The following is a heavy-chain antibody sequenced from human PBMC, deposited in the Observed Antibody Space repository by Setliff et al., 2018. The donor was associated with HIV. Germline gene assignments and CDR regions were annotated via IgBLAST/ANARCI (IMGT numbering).Heavy chain of an antibody. CDR3: ARRNYNPNGFDP. CDR2: INSHTGKA. CDR1: GYTFTTYA. Sequence: ASVKVSCKASGYTFTTYAMHWVRQAPGQGLEWMAWINSHTGKATYAQGFTGRFVFSLDTSVNTAYLDIVDLRTEDTAVYYCARRNYNPNGFDPWGQETLVTVSS. D-gene: IGHD1-1*01. J-gene: IGHJ5*01. V-gene: IGHV7-4-1*01.